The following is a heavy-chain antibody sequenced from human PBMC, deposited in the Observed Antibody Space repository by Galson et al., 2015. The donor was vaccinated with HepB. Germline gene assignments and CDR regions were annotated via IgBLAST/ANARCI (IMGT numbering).Heavy chain of an antibody. CDR1: GFTFEDYA. D-gene: IGHD3-10*01. V-gene: IGHV3-9*01. CDR3: AQDLTYYYGSGSYFVGMDV. J-gene: IGHJ6*02. CDR2: ISWNSDFT. Sequence: SLRLSCAASGFTFEDYAMHWVRQVPGKGLEWVSGISWNSDFTGYADSVRGRFTISRDNARYSLYLQMNRLRTEDTALYYCAQDLTYYYGSGSYFVGMDVWGQGTTVTVSS.